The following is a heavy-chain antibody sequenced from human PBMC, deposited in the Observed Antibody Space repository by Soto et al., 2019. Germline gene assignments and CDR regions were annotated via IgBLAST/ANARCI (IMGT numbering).Heavy chain of an antibody. CDR3: AKTANGWFSAFDI. V-gene: IGHV3-53*01. CDR1: GFTVSSNY. CDR2: IYSGGSA. D-gene: IGHD6-19*01. J-gene: IGHJ3*02. Sequence: GSLRLSCAASGFTVSSNYMSWVRQAPGKGLEWVSVIYSGGSAYYADSVKGRFTFSRDNSKNTLYLQMNSLRAEDTAVYYCAKTANGWFSAFDIWGQGTMVTVS.